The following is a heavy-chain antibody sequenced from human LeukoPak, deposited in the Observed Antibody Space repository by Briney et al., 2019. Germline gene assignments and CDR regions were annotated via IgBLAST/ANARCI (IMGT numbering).Heavy chain of an antibody. CDR3: ARARGYSYGYSDY. CDR1: GYIFTNYD. CDR2: MNPNSGNT. Sequence: ASVTVSCKASGYIFTNYDINWVRQATGQGLEWMGWMNPNSGNTGFAQKFQGRVTMTRNTSKSTAYMELSSLTSEDTAVYYCARARGYSYGYSDYWGQGTLVTVSS. D-gene: IGHD5-18*01. J-gene: IGHJ4*02. V-gene: IGHV1-8*01.